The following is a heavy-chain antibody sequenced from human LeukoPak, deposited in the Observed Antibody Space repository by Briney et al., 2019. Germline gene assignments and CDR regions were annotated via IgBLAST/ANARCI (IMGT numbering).Heavy chain of an antibody. V-gene: IGHV3-64*01. CDR1: GFTFGRYA. CDR3: ARNYYDTTGPFAAFDI. D-gene: IGHD3-22*01. J-gene: IGHJ3*02. CDR2: ISSDGGTT. Sequence: PGGSLRLSCAASGFTFGRYAMQWVRQAPGKGLEFVSTISSDGGTTFYASSVKGRFTISRDNSKNTLYLQMGSLRAEDMALYYCARNYYDTTGPFAAFDIWGQGTMATVSS.